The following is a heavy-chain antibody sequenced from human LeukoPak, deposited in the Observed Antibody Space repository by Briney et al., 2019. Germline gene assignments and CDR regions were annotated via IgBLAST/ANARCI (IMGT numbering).Heavy chain of an antibody. D-gene: IGHD1-26*01. J-gene: IGHJ4*02. CDR2: FSASGGTT. Sequence: GGTLRLSCAASGFTFSRSAMNWVRQAPGKGLEWVSSFSASGGTTYYADSVKGRFTISRDNSKNTLSVQMNSLRAEDTAVYYCAKANYSGSYYFDSWGQGTLVTVSS. V-gene: IGHV3-23*01. CDR1: GFTFSRSA. CDR3: AKANYSGSYYFDS.